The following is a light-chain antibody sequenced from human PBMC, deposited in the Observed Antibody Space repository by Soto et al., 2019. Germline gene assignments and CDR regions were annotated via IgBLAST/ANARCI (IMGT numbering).Light chain of an antibody. CDR2: SAS. V-gene: IGKV1-39*01. J-gene: IGKJ4*01. CDR1: QTIGQY. CDR3: QESYSTAPA. Sequence: DIRMTQSPSSLSASVGDTVTMTCRAGQTIGQYVSWYRQKPGKAPDLLIYSASTLQRGVPSRFSGSGLETVFTLTISGLQPDDFRTYTFQESYSTAPACGGGTKVDI.